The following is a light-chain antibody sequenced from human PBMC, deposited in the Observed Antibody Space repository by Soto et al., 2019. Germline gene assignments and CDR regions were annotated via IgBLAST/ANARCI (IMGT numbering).Light chain of an antibody. J-gene: IGLJ2*01. Sequence: QSVLTQPLSASGTPGQWVTISGSGSSSNIGTNTVIWYQQLPGAAPKLLIYSDNQRPSGVPDRFSGSKSGTSASLAISGLQSKDEADYYCAAWDVSLVVFGGGTKLTVL. CDR2: SDN. CDR3: AAWDVSLVV. V-gene: IGLV1-44*01. CDR1: SSNIGTNT.